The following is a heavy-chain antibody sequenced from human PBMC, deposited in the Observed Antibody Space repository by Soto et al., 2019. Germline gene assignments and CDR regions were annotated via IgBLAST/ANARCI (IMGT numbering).Heavy chain of an antibody. Sequence: PGGSLRLSCAASGFTFSSYAMSWVRQAPGKGLEWVSAISGSGGSTYYADSVKGRFTISRDNSKNTLYLQMNSLRAEDTAVYYCAKLTADYYYYYYMDVWGKGTTVTVSS. CDR3: AKLTADYYYYYYMDV. J-gene: IGHJ6*03. CDR2: ISGSGGST. V-gene: IGHV3-23*01. D-gene: IGHD3-16*01. CDR1: GFTFSSYA.